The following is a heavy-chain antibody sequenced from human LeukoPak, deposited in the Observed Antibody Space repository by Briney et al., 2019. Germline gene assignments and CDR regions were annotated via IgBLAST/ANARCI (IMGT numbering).Heavy chain of an antibody. CDR3: AKVARGGGYDSHFDY. J-gene: IGHJ4*02. CDR1: GFTFSSYG. V-gene: IGHV3-30*18. CDR2: ISYDGSNK. Sequence: PGGSLRLSCAASGFTFSSYGMHWVRQAPGKGLEWVAVISYDGSNKYYADSVKGRFTISRDNSKNTLYLQMNSLRAEDTAVYYCAKVARGGGYDSHFDYWGQGTLVTVSS. D-gene: IGHD5-12*01.